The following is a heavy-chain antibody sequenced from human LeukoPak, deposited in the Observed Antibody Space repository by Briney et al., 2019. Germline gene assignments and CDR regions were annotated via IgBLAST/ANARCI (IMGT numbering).Heavy chain of an antibody. CDR2: IYYSGST. V-gene: IGHV4-39*07. J-gene: IGHJ3*02. CDR3: ARGLRYCSGGSCYLGAFDI. D-gene: IGHD2-15*01. CDR1: GGSISSSSYY. Sequence: SETLSLTCTVSGGSISSSSYYWGWIRQPPGKGLEWIGSIYYSGSTYYNPSLKSRVTISVDTSKNQFSLKLSSVTAADTAVYYCARGLRYCSGGSCYLGAFDIWGQGTMVTVSS.